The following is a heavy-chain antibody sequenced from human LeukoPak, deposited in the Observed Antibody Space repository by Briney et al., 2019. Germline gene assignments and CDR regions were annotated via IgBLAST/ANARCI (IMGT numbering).Heavy chain of an antibody. CDR3: ARVQVSDDNWGFFDY. Sequence: ASVKVSCKASGDTFPAHYMHWVRQAPGQGLEWMGWINPNSGGSNCAQKFQGRVTMTRETSISTAYMELSRLSSDDTAVYYCARVQVSDDNWGFFDYWGQGTLVTVSS. CDR2: INPNSGGS. V-gene: IGHV1-2*02. J-gene: IGHJ4*02. D-gene: IGHD1-1*01. CDR1: GDTFPAHY.